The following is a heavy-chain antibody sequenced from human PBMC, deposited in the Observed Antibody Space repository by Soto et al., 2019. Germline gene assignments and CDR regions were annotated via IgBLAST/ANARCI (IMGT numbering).Heavy chain of an antibody. CDR2: IIPILGIA. J-gene: IGHJ4*02. CDR3: ARELGCCSSTSCYDSLDY. D-gene: IGHD2-2*01. V-gene: IGHV1-69*02. CDR1: GGTFSSYT. Sequence: SVKVSCKASGGTFSSYTISWVRQAPGQGLEWMGRIIPILGIANYAQKFQGRVTITADKSTSTAYMELSSLRSEDTAVYYCARELGCCSSTSCYDSLDYWGQGTLVTVSS.